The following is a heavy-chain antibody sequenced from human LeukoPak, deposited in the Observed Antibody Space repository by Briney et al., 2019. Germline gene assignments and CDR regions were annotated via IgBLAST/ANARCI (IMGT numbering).Heavy chain of an antibody. J-gene: IGHJ4*02. CDR1: GFTFSSYT. CDR2: IGSGSSAI. D-gene: IGHD2-8*01. Sequence: GGSLRLSCAASGFTFSSYTMNWVRQAPGKGLEWVSSIGSGSSAIYYLDSVKGRFTISRDNAKNSLYLQMNSLRDEDTAVYYCARVKGVLAPFDSWGRGTLDRVSS. V-gene: IGHV3-48*02. CDR3: ARVKGVLAPFDS.